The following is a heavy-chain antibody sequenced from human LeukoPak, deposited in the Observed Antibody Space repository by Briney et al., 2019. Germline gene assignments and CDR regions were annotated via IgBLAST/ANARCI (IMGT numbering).Heavy chain of an antibody. CDR2: ISAYNGNT. V-gene: IGHV1-18*01. CDR1: GYTFTSYG. D-gene: IGHD3-22*01. Sequence: ASVKVSCKASGYTFTSYGVSWVRQAPGQGLEWMGWISAYNGNTNYAQKLQGRVTMTTDTSTSTAYMELRSLRSDDTAVYYCARMDYYDSSGYFDYWGQGTLVTVSS. J-gene: IGHJ4*02. CDR3: ARMDYYDSSGYFDY.